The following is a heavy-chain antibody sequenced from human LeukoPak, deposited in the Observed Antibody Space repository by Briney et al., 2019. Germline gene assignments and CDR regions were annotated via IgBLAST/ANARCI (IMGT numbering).Heavy chain of an antibody. J-gene: IGHJ4*02. Sequence: ASVKVSCKASGGTFSSYAISWVRQAPGQGLEWMGWINPNSGGTNYAQKFQGRVTMTRDTSISTAYMELSRLRSDDTAVYYCARAGGYSSSWSYFDYWGQGTLVTVSS. CDR3: ARAGGYSSSWSYFDY. V-gene: IGHV1-2*02. CDR1: GGTFSSYA. CDR2: INPNSGGT. D-gene: IGHD6-13*01.